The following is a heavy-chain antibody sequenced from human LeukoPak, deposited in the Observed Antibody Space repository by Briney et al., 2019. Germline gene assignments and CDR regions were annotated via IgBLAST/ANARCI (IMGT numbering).Heavy chain of an antibody. Sequence: ASVKVSCKASGYTFTDYYLHWVRQAPGQGLEWMGSIRCNSGFTTYLQKFQGGVTMTRDTSIGTAYMDLTRLDSDDTAVYYCARRPDYGYFDFWGQGTLVTVSS. CDR1: GYTFTDYY. CDR2: IRCNSGFT. V-gene: IGHV1-2*02. D-gene: IGHD4-17*01. J-gene: IGHJ4*02. CDR3: ARRPDYGYFDF.